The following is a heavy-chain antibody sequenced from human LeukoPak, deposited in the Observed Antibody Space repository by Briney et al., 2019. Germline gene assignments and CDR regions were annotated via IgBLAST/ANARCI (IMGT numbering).Heavy chain of an antibody. CDR1: GGSLSPYY. CDR2: INHSGST. V-gene: IGHV4-34*01. D-gene: IGHD2-21*02. Sequence: SETLSLTCAVYGGSLSPYYWSWIRQPPGKGLEWTGEINHSGSTNYNPSLKSRVTISVDTSKNQFSLRLSSVTAADTAVYYCARGGFYCGGGCYVDYWGQGTLVTVSS. J-gene: IGHJ4*02. CDR3: ARGGFYCGGGCYVDY.